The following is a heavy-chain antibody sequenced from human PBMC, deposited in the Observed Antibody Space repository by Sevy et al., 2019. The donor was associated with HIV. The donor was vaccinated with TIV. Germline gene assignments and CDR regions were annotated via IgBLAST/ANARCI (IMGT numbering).Heavy chain of an antibody. D-gene: IGHD6-19*01. V-gene: IGHV1-18*01. CDR2: ISPYNGNT. Sequence: ASVKVSCKTSGYTFTNYGITWVRQAPGQGLEWMGWISPYNGNTNYAQKLKGRVTMTTDTSTNTAYMEVRTLKSDDTAVYYCAGTPKWMAFHYFDYWGQGTLVTVSS. J-gene: IGHJ4*02. CDR1: GYTFTNYG. CDR3: AGTPKWMAFHYFDY.